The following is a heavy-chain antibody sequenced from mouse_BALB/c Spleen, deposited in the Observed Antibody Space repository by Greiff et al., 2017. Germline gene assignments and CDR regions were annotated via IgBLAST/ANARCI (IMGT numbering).Heavy chain of an antibody. Sequence: VKLVESGPGLVQPSQSLSITCTVSGFSLTSYGVHWVRQSPGKGLEWLGVIWSGGSTDYNAAFISRLSISKDNSKSQVFFKMNSLQADDTAIYYCVRNNGNYGAMDYWGQGTSVTVSS. CDR2: IWSGGST. CDR3: VRNNGNYGAMDY. CDR1: GFSLTSYG. J-gene: IGHJ4*01. D-gene: IGHD2-1*01. V-gene: IGHV2-2-2*01.